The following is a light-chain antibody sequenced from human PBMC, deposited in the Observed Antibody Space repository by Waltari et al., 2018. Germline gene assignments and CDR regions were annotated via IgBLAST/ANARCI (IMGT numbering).Light chain of an antibody. CDR1: QSIVDA. Sequence: VLTQSPATLSLSPGDRAALSCSASQSIVDAIAWYQQRPGQTPRLLIYDASNRAPGIPARFSGSGSGTDFTLTISSLEPEDFAVYYCQQRRNWPLSFGQGTRLEIK. V-gene: IGKV3-11*01. CDR3: QQRRNWPLS. CDR2: DAS. J-gene: IGKJ5*01.